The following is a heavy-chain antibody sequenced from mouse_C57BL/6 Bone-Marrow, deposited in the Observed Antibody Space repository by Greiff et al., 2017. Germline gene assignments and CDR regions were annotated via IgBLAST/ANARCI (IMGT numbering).Heavy chain of an antibody. CDR2: IHPNSGST. D-gene: IGHD1-3*01. J-gene: IGHJ3*01. V-gene: IGHV1-64*01. CDR3: ARRGAKWPYWFAY. Sequence: VQLQQPGAELVKPGASVKLSCKASGFTFTSYWMHWVKQRPGQGLEWIGMIHPNSGSTNYNEKFKSQVTLTVDKSSSKAYLQLSSLTSEAAAVYYSARRGAKWPYWFAYWGQGTLVTVSA. CDR1: GFTFTSYW.